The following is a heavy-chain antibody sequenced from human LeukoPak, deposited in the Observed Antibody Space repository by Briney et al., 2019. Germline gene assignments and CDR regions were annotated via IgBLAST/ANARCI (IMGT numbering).Heavy chain of an antibody. CDR1: GGSFSGYY. Sequence: PSETLSLTCAVYGGSFSGYYWSWIRQPPGKGLEWIGEINHSGSTNYNPPLKSRVTISVDTSKNQFSLKLSSVTAADTAVYYCARGQKTKGTTVTTNWFDPWGQGTLVTVSS. V-gene: IGHV4-34*01. CDR2: INHSGST. J-gene: IGHJ5*02. D-gene: IGHD4-17*01. CDR3: ARGQKTKGTTVTTNWFDP.